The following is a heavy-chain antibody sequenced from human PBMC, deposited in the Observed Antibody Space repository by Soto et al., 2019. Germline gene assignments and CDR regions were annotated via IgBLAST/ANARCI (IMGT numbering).Heavy chain of an antibody. V-gene: IGHV3-30-3*01. J-gene: IGHJ3*02. CDR3: ARGAPQKFDALDI. CDR2: ISYDGSNK. CDR1: GFTFSSYA. Sequence: GGSLRLSCAASGFTFSSYAMHWVRQAPGKGLEWVAVISYDGSNKYYADSVKGRFTISRDNSKNTLYLQMNSLRAEDTAVYYCARGAPQKFDALDIWGQGTMVTVSS.